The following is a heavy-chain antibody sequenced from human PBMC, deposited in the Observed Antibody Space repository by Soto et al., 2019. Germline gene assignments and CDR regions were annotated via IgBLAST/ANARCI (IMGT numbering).Heavy chain of an antibody. CDR1: GGTFSSYA. CDR2: IIPIFGTA. Sequence: SVKVSCKASGGTFSSYAISWVRQAPGQGLEWMGGIIPIFGTANYAQKFQGRVTITADESTSTAYMELSSLRSEDTAVYYCARAGNGMQDGMAVWGQGTRVTVSS. V-gene: IGHV1-69*13. J-gene: IGHJ6*02. D-gene: IGHD1-1*01. CDR3: ARAGNGMQDGMAV.